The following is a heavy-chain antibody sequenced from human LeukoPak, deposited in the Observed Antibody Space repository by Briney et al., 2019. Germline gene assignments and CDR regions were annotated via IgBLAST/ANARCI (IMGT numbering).Heavy chain of an antibody. CDR3: AKDRWDTAMVG. CDR1: GFTFSSYA. V-gene: IGHV3-23*01. J-gene: IGHJ4*02. D-gene: IGHD5-18*01. Sequence: GGSLRLSCSASGFTFSSYAMSWVRQAPGKGLEWVSAISGSGGSTYYADSVKGRFTISRDNSKNTLYLQMNSLRAEDAAVYYCAKDRWDTAMVGWGQGTMVTVSS. CDR2: ISGSGGST.